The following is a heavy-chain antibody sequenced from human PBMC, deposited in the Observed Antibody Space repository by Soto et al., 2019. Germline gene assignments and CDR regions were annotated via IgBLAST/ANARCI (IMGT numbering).Heavy chain of an antibody. Sequence: QVQLVESGGGVVQPGASLRLSCAASGFTFSNIAMHWVRQAPGKGLEWLAVISHDGGSKTYADFVKGRFTISRDNSRNTLYLQMNSLRSEDTAVYHCARRQEVTTAFDDALDLWGQGTMVTVSS. D-gene: IGHD4-17*01. CDR1: GFTFSNIA. CDR3: ARRQEVTTAFDDALDL. V-gene: IGHV3-30-3*01. J-gene: IGHJ3*01. CDR2: ISHDGGSK.